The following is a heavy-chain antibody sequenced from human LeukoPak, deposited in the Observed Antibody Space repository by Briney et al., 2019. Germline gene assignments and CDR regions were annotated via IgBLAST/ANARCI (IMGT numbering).Heavy chain of an antibody. V-gene: IGHV3-30*03. CDR3: AREKGAVAGPFDY. J-gene: IGHJ4*02. CDR1: GFTFSSND. Sequence: GGSLRLSCAASGFTFSSNDMHWVRQAPGKGLDWVAVISSDGSHEFYADSVKGRFTISRDNSKNTLYLQMNILRTEDTAVNYCAREKGAVAGPFDYWGQGTLVTVSS. D-gene: IGHD6-19*01. CDR2: ISSDGSHE.